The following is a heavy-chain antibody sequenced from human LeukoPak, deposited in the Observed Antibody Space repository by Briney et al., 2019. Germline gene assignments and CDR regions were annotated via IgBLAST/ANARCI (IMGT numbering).Heavy chain of an antibody. V-gene: IGHV5-51*01. CDR1: GCTFTDYW. D-gene: IGHD1/OR15-1a*01. J-gene: IGHJ4*02. CDR3: ARPLTTLEAFDF. CDR2: INPGDSDT. Sequence: GESLKISCKGSGCTFTDYWIAWVRQMPGKGLEWMGVINPGDSDTKYNPSFRGQVTNSADKSISAAYLQWNSLKASDTATYFCARPLTTLEAFDFRGQGTLVTVSS.